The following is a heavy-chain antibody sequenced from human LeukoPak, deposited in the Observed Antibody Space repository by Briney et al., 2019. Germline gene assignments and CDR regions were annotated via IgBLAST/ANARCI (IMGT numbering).Heavy chain of an antibody. D-gene: IGHD3-22*01. CDR2: IYYSGST. CDR3: ARQGSGYYLIDY. CDR1: GGSISSSSYY. Sequence: SETLSLTCTVSGGSISSSSYYWGWIRQPPGKGLEWIGSIYYSGSTYYNPSLKSRVTISVDTSKNQFSLKLSSMTAADTAVYYCARQGSGYYLIDYWGQGTLVTVSS. V-gene: IGHV4-39*01. J-gene: IGHJ4*02.